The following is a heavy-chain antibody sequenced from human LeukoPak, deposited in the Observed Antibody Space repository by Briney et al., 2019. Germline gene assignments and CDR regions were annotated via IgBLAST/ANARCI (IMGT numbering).Heavy chain of an antibody. J-gene: IGHJ4*02. D-gene: IGHD3-10*01. V-gene: IGHV3-30*02. CDR1: GFTFSRYG. CDR3: AKVFSYYYGSGALDY. CDR2: IRDDGSNK. Sequence: GGSLRLSCAASGFTFSRYGMHWVRQAPGKGLEWVAFIRDDGSNKYYADSVKGRFTISRDNPENTLYLAMNSLRAEDTAVYYCAKVFSYYYGSGALDYWGQGTLVTVSS.